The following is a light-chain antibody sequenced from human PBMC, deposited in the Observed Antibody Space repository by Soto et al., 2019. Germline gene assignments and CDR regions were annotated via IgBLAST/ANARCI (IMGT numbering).Light chain of an antibody. CDR3: LQDYNLPRT. J-gene: IGKJ1*01. CDR1: QDIRND. V-gene: IGKV1-6*01. CDR2: AAS. Sequence: IQMTQSPSSLSASVVDSFTITFLASQDIRNDLGWYQQSPGKAPKLLIYAASNLQSGVPSRFSGSGSGTDFTLTISSLQPEDFATYYCLQDYNLPRTFGQGTKVDIK.